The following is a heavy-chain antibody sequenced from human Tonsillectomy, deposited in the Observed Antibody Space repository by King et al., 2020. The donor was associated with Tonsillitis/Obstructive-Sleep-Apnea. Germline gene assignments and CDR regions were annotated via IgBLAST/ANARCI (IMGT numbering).Heavy chain of an antibody. J-gene: IGHJ6*02. CDR2: IDPSDSYT. D-gene: IGHD1-14*01. CDR3: ARPLTGGSYYSDMDV. Sequence: EVQLVESGAEVKKPGESLRISCKGSGYSFTNYWITWVRQMPGKGLEWMGMIDPSDSYTTYSPSFQGHVTISADKSITTVYLQWSSLKASDTAMYYCARPLTGGSYYSDMDVWGQGTTVTVSS. CDR1: GYSFTNYW. V-gene: IGHV5-10-1*03.